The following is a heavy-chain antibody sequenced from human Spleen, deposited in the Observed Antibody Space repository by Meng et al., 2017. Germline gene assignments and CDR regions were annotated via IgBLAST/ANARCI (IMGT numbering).Heavy chain of an antibody. Sequence: SVKVSCKASGGTFSSYAISWVRQAPGQGLEWMGGIIPIFGTANYAQKFQGRVTITADKSTSTAYMELSSLRSADTAVYFCAREDGDYRNDFWGQGTLVTVSS. CDR2: IIPIFGTA. D-gene: IGHD4-17*01. CDR3: AREDGDYRNDF. J-gene: IGHJ4*02. V-gene: IGHV1-69*06. CDR1: GGTFSSYA.